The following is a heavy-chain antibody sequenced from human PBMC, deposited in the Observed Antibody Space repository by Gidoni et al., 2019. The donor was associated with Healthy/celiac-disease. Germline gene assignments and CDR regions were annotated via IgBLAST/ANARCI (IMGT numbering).Heavy chain of an antibody. Sequence: QVQLVESGGGVVQPGRSLRLSCAASGFTFSSYAMHWVRQAPGKGLGWLAVISYDGSNKYYAYSVKGRFTISRDNSKNTLYLQMNSLRAEDTAVYYCARDRTYFDWLSYYYGMDVWGQGTTVTVSS. CDR1: GFTFSSYA. CDR2: ISYDGSNK. V-gene: IGHV3-30-3*01. D-gene: IGHD3-9*01. J-gene: IGHJ6*02. CDR3: ARDRTYFDWLSYYYGMDV.